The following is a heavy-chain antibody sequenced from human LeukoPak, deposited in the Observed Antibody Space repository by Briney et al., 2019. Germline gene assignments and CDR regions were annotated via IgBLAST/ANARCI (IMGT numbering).Heavy chain of an antibody. Sequence: GGSLRLSCAASGFTFSSYAMSWVRQAPGKGLEWVSAISGSGGSTYYADSVKGRFTISRDNSKNTLYLQMNSLRAEDTAVYYCAGIYCSSTSCRDYWGQGTLVTVSS. J-gene: IGHJ4*02. V-gene: IGHV3-23*01. CDR2: ISGSGGST. CDR1: GFTFSSYA. D-gene: IGHD2-2*01. CDR3: AGIYCSSTSCRDY.